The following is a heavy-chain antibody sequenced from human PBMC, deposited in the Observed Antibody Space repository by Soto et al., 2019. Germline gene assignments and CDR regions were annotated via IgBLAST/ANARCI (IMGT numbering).Heavy chain of an antibody. Sequence: PGGSLRLSCAASGFTFSSYATSWVRQAPGKGLEWVSAISGSGGSTYYADSVKGRFTISRDNSKNTLYLQMNSLRAEDTAVYYCAKARITIFGVVTVNWFDPWGQGTLVTVSS. V-gene: IGHV3-23*01. CDR2: ISGSGGST. J-gene: IGHJ5*02. CDR1: GFTFSSYA. D-gene: IGHD3-3*01. CDR3: AKARITIFGVVTVNWFDP.